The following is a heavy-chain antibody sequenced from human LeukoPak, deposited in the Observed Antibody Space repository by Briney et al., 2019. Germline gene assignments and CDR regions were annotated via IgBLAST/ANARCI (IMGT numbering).Heavy chain of an antibody. CDR2: INPNSGGT. CDR1: GYTFTGYY. V-gene: IGHV1-2*02. Sequence: GASVKVSCKASGYTFTGYYMHWVRQAPGQGLEWTGWINPNSGGTNYAQKFQGRVTMTRDTSISTAYMELSRLRSDDTAVYYCALPNFWSGQLPDYWGQGTLVTVSS. D-gene: IGHD3-3*01. J-gene: IGHJ4*02. CDR3: ALPNFWSGQLPDY.